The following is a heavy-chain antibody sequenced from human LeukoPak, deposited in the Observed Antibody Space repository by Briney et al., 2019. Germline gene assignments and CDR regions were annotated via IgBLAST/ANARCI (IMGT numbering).Heavy chain of an antibody. CDR2: ISYDGSNK. J-gene: IGHJ4*02. CDR3: ARGDYGDYVGFDY. Sequence: GGSLRLSCAASGFTFSSYAMHWVRQAPGKGLEWVAVISYDGSNKYYADSVKGRFTISRDNSKNTLYLQMNSLRAEDTAVYYCARGDYGDYVGFDYWGQGTLVTVSS. V-gene: IGHV3-30-3*01. D-gene: IGHD4-17*01. CDR1: GFTFSSYA.